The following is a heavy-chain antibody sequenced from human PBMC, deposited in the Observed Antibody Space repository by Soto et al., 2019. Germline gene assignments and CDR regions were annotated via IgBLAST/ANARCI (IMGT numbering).Heavy chain of an antibody. V-gene: IGHV4-34*01. Sequence: LSLTCAVYGGSFSGYYWSWIRQPPGKGLEWIGEINHSGSTNYNPSLKSRVTISVDTSKNQFSLKLSSVTAADTAVYYCARVLGSSSWYYYYYGMDVWGQGTTVTVSS. D-gene: IGHD6-13*01. J-gene: IGHJ6*02. CDR3: ARVLGSSSWYYYYYGMDV. CDR1: GGSFSGYY. CDR2: INHSGST.